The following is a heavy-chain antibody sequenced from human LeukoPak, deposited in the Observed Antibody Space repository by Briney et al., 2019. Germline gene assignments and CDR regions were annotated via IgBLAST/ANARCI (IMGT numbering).Heavy chain of an antibody. Sequence: SETLSLTCTVSGGSISSYYWSWIRQPAGKGLEWIGRIYTSGSTNYNPPLKSRVTMSVDTSKNQFSLKLSSVTAADTAVYYCAREDEYLPPYYYDSSGYYWGWYFDLWGRGTLVTVSS. CDR2: IYTSGST. D-gene: IGHD3-22*01. J-gene: IGHJ2*01. CDR1: GGSISSYY. CDR3: AREDEYLPPYYYDSSGYYWGWYFDL. V-gene: IGHV4-4*07.